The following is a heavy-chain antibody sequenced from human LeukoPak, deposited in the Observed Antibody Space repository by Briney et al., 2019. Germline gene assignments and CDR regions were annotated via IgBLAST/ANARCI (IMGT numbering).Heavy chain of an antibody. CDR3: ARADPNASGYFYRFNWFDP. CDR1: GGSISSYY. J-gene: IGHJ5*02. Sequence: SETLSLTCTVSGGSISSYYWNWVRQPPGKGLEWIGNIYYSGSTNYNPSLKSRVTISLDTSKFQSSLRLNSVTAADTAVYYCARADPNASGYFYRFNWFDPWGQGTLVTVSS. D-gene: IGHD3-10*01. CDR2: IYYSGST. V-gene: IGHV4-59*01.